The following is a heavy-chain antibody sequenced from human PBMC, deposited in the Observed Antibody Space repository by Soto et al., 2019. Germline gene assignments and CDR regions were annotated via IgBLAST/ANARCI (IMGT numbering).Heavy chain of an antibody. CDR1: GYTFTSHD. J-gene: IGHJ5*02. V-gene: IGHV1-8*01. CDR2: MNPNSGHT. Sequence: QVQLVQSGAEVKKPGASVKVSCKASGYTFTSHDINWMRQATGQGLEWMGWMNPNSGHTNYAQKFRGRVTMTRDTSISTAYVELTNLRSEDTAIYYCASDMSTTWGQGTLVTVSS. D-gene: IGHD2-2*01. CDR3: ASDMSTT.